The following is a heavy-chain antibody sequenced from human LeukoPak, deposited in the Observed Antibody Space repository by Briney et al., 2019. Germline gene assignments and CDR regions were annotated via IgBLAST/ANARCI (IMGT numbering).Heavy chain of an antibody. D-gene: IGHD3-10*01. J-gene: IGHJ6*03. CDR2: INPNSGGT. CDR3: ARAMVRGGQYYYYYYMDV. CDR1: GYTFTGYY. V-gene: IGHV1-2*02. Sequence: GASVKVSCKASGYTFTGYYMHWVRQAPGQGLEWMGWINPNSGGTNYAQKFQGRVTMTRDTSISTAYMELSRLRSDDTAVYYCARAMVRGGQYYYYYYMDVWGKGTTVTVSS.